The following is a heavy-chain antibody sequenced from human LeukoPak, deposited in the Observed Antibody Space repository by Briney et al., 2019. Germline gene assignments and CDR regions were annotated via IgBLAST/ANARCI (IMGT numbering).Heavy chain of an antibody. Sequence: PGGSLRLSCAASGFTFSNYWMTWVRQAPGKGLEWVANIKQDGSEKYYVDSVKGRFTISRDNAKNSLYLQMNSLRAEDTAVYYCARSSTSRDYYYYYGMDVWGQGTTVTASS. J-gene: IGHJ6*02. CDR1: GFTFSNYW. D-gene: IGHD2-2*01. CDR3: ARSSTSRDYYYYYGMDV. V-gene: IGHV3-7*03. CDR2: IKQDGSEK.